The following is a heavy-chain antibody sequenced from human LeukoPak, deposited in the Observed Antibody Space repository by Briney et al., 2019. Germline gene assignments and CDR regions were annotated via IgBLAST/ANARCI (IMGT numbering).Heavy chain of an antibody. CDR1: GFTFSSYW. CDR2: IKQDGSEK. D-gene: IGHD1-1*01. V-gene: IGHV3-7*01. Sequence: PGGSLRLSCAASGFTFSSYWMSWVRQAPGKGLEWVANIKQDGSEKYYVDSVKGRFTISRDNAKNSLYLQMNSLRAEDTAVYYCASYGTGGDSGVPFDYWAREPWSPSPQ. J-gene: IGHJ4*02. CDR3: ASYGTGGDSGVPFDY.